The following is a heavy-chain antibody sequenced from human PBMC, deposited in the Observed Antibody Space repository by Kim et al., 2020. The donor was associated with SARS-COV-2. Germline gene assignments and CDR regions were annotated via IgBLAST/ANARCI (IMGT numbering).Heavy chain of an antibody. CDR3: AKGAYCSSTSCYTHAFDI. CDR2: ISGDGGST. Sequence: GGSLRLSCAASGFTFDDYTMHWVRQAPGKGLEWVSLISGDGGSTYYADSVKGRFTISRDNSKNSLYLQMNSLRTEDTALYYCAKGAYCSSTSCYTHAFDIWGQGTMFTVSS. J-gene: IGHJ3*02. V-gene: IGHV3-43*02. CDR1: GFTFDDYT. D-gene: IGHD2-2*02.